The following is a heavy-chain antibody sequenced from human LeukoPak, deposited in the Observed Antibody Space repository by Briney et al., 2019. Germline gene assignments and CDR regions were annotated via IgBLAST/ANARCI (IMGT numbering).Heavy chain of an antibody. V-gene: IGHV3-49*04. D-gene: IGHD6-13*01. CDR1: GGTFGDYA. CDR3: TRDREAAAGINALDI. Sequence: GGSLRLSCTASGGTFGDYAMSWVRQAPGKGLVWLCFITSKGCGGTAEYAAAVKGRFTISRDDSRSLAYLQMNSLRTEDTSGYNCTRDREAAAGINALDIWGQGTMVNVSS. J-gene: IGHJ3*02. CDR2: ITSKGCGGTA.